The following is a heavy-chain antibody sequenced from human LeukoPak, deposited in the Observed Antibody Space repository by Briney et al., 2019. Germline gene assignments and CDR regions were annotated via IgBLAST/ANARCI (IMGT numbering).Heavy chain of an antibody. CDR3: ARDRVGSGWPRPWYFEF. V-gene: IGHV1-2*02. CDR2: MNPNTGAT. D-gene: IGHD6-19*01. Sequence: GASVKASCKPSGYTFTGYYLHWVRQAPGQALEWMGWMNPNTGATAYAQNFQGRVAMSRDTSIDTAYMDLSSLTSDDTAVYYCARDRVGSGWPRPWYFEFWGQGTLVTVSS. J-gene: IGHJ4*02. CDR1: GYTFTGYY.